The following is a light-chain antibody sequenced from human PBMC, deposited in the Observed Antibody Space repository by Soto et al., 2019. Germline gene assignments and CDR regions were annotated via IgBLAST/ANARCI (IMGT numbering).Light chain of an antibody. CDR2: GAS. J-gene: IGKJ1*01. CDR3: QQYGSSPRT. Sequence: EILLTQSPGTLSLSPGERATISCRASQSVSSSYLAWYQQKPGQAPRFLIYGASSRATGIPDRFSGSGSGTDFTLTISRLEPEDFAVYYCQQYGSSPRTFGQGTKVDIK. CDR1: QSVSSSY. V-gene: IGKV3-20*01.